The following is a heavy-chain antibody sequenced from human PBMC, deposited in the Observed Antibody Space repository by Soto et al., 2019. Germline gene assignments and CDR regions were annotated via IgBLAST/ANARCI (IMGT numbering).Heavy chain of an antibody. CDR1: GFTFSSYS. CDR2: ISSSISYI. J-gene: IGHJ6*02. V-gene: IGHV3-21*01. D-gene: IGHD2-15*01. CDR3: AREGSSGGSCPSCYYGMDV. Sequence: GGSLRLSCAASGFTFSSYSMNWVRQAPGKGLEWVSSISSSISYIYYADSVKGRFTISRDNAKNSLYLQMNSLRAEDTAVYYCAREGSSGGSCPSCYYGMDVWGQGTTVTVSS.